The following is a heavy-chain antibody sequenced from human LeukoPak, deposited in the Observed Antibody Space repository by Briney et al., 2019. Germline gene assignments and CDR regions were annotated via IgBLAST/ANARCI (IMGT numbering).Heavy chain of an antibody. V-gene: IGHV1-46*01. Sequence: EASVKVSCKASGYTFTNYYMNWVRQAPGQGLEWMGIINPSGGSTSYAQKFQGRVTVTRDTSTSTVYMELSSLRAEDTAIYYCAKAVGSSGYFSRDAFDIWGQGTMVTVSS. J-gene: IGHJ3*02. CDR1: GYTFTNYY. D-gene: IGHD3-22*01. CDR2: INPSGGST. CDR3: AKAVGSSGYFSRDAFDI.